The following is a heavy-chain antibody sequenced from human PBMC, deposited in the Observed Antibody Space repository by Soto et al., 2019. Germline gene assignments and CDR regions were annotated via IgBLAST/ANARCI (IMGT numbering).Heavy chain of an antibody. D-gene: IGHD2-15*01. CDR1: GYTFSRFR. J-gene: IGHJ5*02. CDR3: VRDYGSSGTCYVHP. Sequence: QVQLVQSGAEVKKPGASVKVSCRASGYTFSRFRIHWVRQAPGQGFEWMGIINPNDGSTTYAQKFQGRVTMTSDTAATTVEMEVTGLRFEDAAVYFCVRDYGSSGTCYVHPWGPGTLVTVSS. V-gene: IGHV1-46*01. CDR2: INPNDGST.